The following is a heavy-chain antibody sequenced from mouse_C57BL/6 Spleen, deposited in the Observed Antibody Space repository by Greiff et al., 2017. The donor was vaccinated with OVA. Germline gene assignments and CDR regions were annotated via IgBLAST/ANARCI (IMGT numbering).Heavy chain of an antibody. V-gene: IGHV1-55*01. CDR1: GYTFTSYW. D-gene: IGHD1-1*02. J-gene: IGHJ1*03. Sequence: QVQLQQPGAELVKPGASVKMSCKASGYTFTSYWITWVKQGPGQGLEWIGDIYPGSGSTNYNEKFKSKATLTVETSSSTAYMQLSSLTSEDSAVYYCAREVAGTRYFDVWGTGTTVTVSS. CDR2: IYPGSGST. CDR3: AREVAGTRYFDV.